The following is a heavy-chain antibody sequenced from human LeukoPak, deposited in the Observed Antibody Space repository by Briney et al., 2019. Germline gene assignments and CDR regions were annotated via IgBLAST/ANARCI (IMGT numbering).Heavy chain of an antibody. CDR2: ISYDGSNK. CDR3: ARAGRFLEWLFPFLDY. CDR1: GFTFSSYA. V-gene: IGHV3-30-3*01. Sequence: GGSLRLSCAASGFTFSSYAMHWVRQDPGKGLEWVAVISYDGSNKYYADSVKGRFTISRDNSKNTLYLQMNSLRAEDTAVYYCARAGRFLEWLFPFLDYWGQGTLVTVSS. J-gene: IGHJ4*02. D-gene: IGHD3-3*01.